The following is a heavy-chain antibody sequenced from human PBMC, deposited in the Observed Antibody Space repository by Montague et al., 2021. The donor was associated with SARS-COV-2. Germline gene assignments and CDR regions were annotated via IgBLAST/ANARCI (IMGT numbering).Heavy chain of an antibody. Sequence: SETLSLTCTVSGGSISSSSYYWGWIRQPPGKGLEWIGSIYYSGSTXCKPSLKSRVTISVDTSKNQFSLKLSSVTAADTAVYYCARVGRQQLVRLSGMDVWGQGTTVTVSS. J-gene: IGHJ6*02. CDR3: ARVGRQQLVRLSGMDV. CDR1: GGSISSSSYY. CDR2: IYYSGST. V-gene: IGHV4-39*07. D-gene: IGHD6-13*01.